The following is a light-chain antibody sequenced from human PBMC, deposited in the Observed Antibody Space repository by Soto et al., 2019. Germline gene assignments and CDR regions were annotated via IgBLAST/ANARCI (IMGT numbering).Light chain of an antibody. CDR2: GVS. Sequence: QSVLTQPASVSGSPGQSITISCTGTSSDIGGYNYVSWYQQYPGKAPKLMIFGVSDRPSGVSNRFSGSKSGTTASLTISGLQAEDEADYYCSSYKTSSTVVVFGVGTKVTVL. V-gene: IGLV2-14*01. CDR3: SSYKTSSTVVV. J-gene: IGLJ2*01. CDR1: SSDIGGYNY.